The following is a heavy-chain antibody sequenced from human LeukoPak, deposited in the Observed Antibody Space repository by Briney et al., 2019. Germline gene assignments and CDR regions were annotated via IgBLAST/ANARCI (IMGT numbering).Heavy chain of an antibody. J-gene: IGHJ5*02. CDR2: IYYSGST. CDR1: GGSISSSSYY. Sequence: SETLSLTCTVSGGSISSSSYYWGWIRQPPGKGLEWIGSIYYSGSTYYNPSLKSRVTISVDTSKNQFSLKLSSVTAADTAVYYCARDFRGGYNWFDPWGQGTLVTVSS. D-gene: IGHD2-15*01. CDR3: ARDFRGGYNWFDP. V-gene: IGHV4-39*02.